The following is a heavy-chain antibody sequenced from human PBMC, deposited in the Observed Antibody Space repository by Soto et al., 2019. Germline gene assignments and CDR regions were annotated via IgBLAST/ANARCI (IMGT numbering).Heavy chain of an antibody. V-gene: IGHV3-48*01. CDR1: GFTFSSYN. D-gene: IGHD2-2*01. CDR2: IRDSSGTI. J-gene: IGHJ4*02. CDR3: ARDKGSSSWHSFDY. Sequence: EVQLVESGGGLVQPGGSLRLSCAASGFTFSSYNMNWVRQAPGKGLEWVSYIRDSSGTINYADSVKGRFTTSRDNAENSLFLQMNSLRAEDTAVYYCARDKGSSSWHSFDYWGQGTLVTVSS.